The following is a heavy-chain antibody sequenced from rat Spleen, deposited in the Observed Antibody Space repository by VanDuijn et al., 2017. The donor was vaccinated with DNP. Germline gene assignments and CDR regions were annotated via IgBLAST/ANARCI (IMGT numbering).Heavy chain of an antibody. D-gene: IGHD1-4*01. J-gene: IGHJ4*01. CDR1: GFTFNNYW. V-gene: IGHV5-25*01. CDR2: ISPNVVST. Sequence: EVQLVESGGDLVQPGRSLKVSCVVSGFTFNNYWMTWIRQAPTKGLEWVASISPNVVSTHYRDSVKGRFTISRDNAKSSLYLQMDSLRSEDTATYYCARHTGIGAMDAWGQGTSVTVSS. CDR3: ARHTGIGAMDA.